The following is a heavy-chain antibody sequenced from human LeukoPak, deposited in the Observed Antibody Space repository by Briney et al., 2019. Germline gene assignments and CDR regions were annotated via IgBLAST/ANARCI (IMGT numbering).Heavy chain of an antibody. Sequence: GESLKISCKASGNNYWISWVRQMPGKGLEWLGIIYFGDSDTRYSPSFQGRLTISVDKSISTAYLQLSSLKASDTAIYFCGRHSYGLDYWGQGTQVTVSS. V-gene: IGHV5-51*01. CDR3: GRHSYGLDY. J-gene: IGHJ4*02. D-gene: IGHD3-10*01. CDR1: GNNYW. CDR2: IYFGDSDT.